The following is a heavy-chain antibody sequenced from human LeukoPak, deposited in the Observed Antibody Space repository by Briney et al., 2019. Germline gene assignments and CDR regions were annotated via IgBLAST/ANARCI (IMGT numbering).Heavy chain of an antibody. J-gene: IGHJ6*03. CDR3: ARARQLELLHYYYMDV. Sequence: ASVKVSCKASGYTFTSYGISWVRQAPGQGLEWMGWISAYNGNTNYAQKLQGRVTMTTDTSTSTAYMELRSLRSDDTAVYYCARARQLELLHYYYMDVWGKGTTVTVSS. V-gene: IGHV1-18*01. D-gene: IGHD1-7*01. CDR1: GYTFTSYG. CDR2: ISAYNGNT.